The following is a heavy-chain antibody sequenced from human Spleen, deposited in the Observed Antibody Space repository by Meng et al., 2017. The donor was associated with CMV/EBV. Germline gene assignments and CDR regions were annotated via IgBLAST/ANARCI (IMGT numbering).Heavy chain of an antibody. CDR3: ARDGSTVTTAAEYFRL. D-gene: IGHD4-17*01. Sequence: ASVKVSCKASGYTFTSYDINWVRQATGQGLEWMGWMNPNSGNTGYAQKFQGRVTITRNTSISTAYMELRSLRSDDTAVYYCARDGSTVTTAAEYFRLWGQGTLVTVSS. CDR2: MNPNSGNT. J-gene: IGHJ1*01. V-gene: IGHV1-8*03. CDR1: GYTFTSYD.